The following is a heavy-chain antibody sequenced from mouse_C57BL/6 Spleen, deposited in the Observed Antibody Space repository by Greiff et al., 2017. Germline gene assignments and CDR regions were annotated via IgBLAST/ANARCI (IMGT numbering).Heavy chain of an antibody. V-gene: IGHV1-75*01. Sequence: QVQLQQSGPELVKPGASVKISCKASGYTFTDYYINWVKQRPGQGLEWIGWIFPGSGSTYYNEKFKGKATLTVDKSSSTAYMLLSSLNSEDSAVYFCARSGYYGSSPYAMDYWGQGTSVTVSS. J-gene: IGHJ4*01. CDR3: ARSGYYGSSPYAMDY. D-gene: IGHD1-1*01. CDR2: IFPGSGST. CDR1: GYTFTDYY.